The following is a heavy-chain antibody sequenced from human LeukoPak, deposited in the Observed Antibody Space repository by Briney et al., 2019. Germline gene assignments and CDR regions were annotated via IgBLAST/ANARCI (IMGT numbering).Heavy chain of an antibody. V-gene: IGHV1-2*02. CDR2: INPNSGGT. J-gene: IGHJ3*02. CDR1: GYAFTGYY. D-gene: IGHD3-22*01. Sequence: ASVKVSCKASGYAFTGYYMHWVRQAPGQGLEWMGWINPNSGGTNYAQKFQGRVTMTRDTSISTAYMELSRLRSDDTAVYYCARDGGNHDSSGSTDAFDIWGQGTMVTVSS. CDR3: ARDGGNHDSSGSTDAFDI.